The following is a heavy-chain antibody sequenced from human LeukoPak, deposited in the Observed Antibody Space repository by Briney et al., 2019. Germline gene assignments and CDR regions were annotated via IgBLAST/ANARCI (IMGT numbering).Heavy chain of an antibody. CDR1: GFTFSSYA. Sequence: GGSLRLSCAASGFTFSSYAMSWVRQAPGKGLEWVSALSGSGGNTYYAESVKGRFTISRDNYKNTLYLQMKRLRAEDTAVYSCAKGDGTFEYWGQGELGTVSS. CDR2: LSGSGGNT. J-gene: IGHJ4*02. CDR3: AKGDGTFEY. V-gene: IGHV3-23*01.